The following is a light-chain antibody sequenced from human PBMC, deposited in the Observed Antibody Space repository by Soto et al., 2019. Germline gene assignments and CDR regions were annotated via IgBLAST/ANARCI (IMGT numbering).Light chain of an antibody. CDR2: AAS. J-gene: IGKJ1*01. CDR1: QIISTY. Sequence: DIQMTQSPSSLSASVGDEVTITCRASQIISTYLNWYQQKPGKAPKLLIFAASTLQSGVPSRFSGSGSGTDFTLTISCLQSEDFATYYCQQYYSFPRTFGQGTKVDIK. V-gene: IGKV1-39*01. CDR3: QQYYSFPRT.